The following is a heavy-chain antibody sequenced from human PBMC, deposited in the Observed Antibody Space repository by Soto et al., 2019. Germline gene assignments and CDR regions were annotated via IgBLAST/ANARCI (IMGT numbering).Heavy chain of an antibody. V-gene: IGHV4-59*01. Sequence: QVQLQESGPGLVKPSETLSLTCTVSGGSISSYYWSWIRQPPGKGLEWIGYIYYSGSTNYNPPLKQRVTVSVDPSKNQLSLKLSSVTAADTAVYYCARESLGNYFDYWGQGTLLTVSS. D-gene: IGHD3-16*01. CDR1: GGSISSYY. CDR2: IYYSGST. J-gene: IGHJ4*02. CDR3: ARESLGNYFDY.